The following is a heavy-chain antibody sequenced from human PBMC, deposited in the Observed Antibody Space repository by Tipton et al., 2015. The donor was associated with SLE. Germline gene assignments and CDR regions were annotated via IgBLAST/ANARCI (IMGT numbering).Heavy chain of an antibody. D-gene: IGHD4-23*01. Sequence: SLRLSCATSGFTFSDYAMNWVRQAPGKGLEWVSLISWDGHLTYYADSVKGRFTISRDNSKNSLYLQVNSVRVEDTAFYYCARDARGKEYFFDYWGQGTLVTVSS. CDR3: ARDARGKEYFFDY. V-gene: IGHV3-43D*04. CDR2: ISWDGHLT. CDR1: GFTFSDYA. J-gene: IGHJ4*02.